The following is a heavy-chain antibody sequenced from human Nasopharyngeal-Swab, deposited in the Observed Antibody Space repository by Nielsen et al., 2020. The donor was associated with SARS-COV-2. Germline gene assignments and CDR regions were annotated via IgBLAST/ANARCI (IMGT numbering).Heavy chain of an antibody. CDR3: ARDRFPYYDFWSGYPRAEYFQH. J-gene: IGHJ1*01. Sequence: ASVKVSCKASGYTFTGYYMHWGRQAPGQGLEWMGWINPNSGGTNYAQKFQGRVTMTRDTSISTAYMELSRLRSDDTAVYYCARDRFPYYDFWSGYPRAEYFQHWGQGTLVTVSS. D-gene: IGHD3-3*01. CDR2: INPNSGGT. CDR1: GYTFTGYY. V-gene: IGHV1-2*02.